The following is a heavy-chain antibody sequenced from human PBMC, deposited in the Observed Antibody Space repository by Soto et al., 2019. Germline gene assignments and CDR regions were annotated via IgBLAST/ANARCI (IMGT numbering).Heavy chain of an antibody. CDR2: ISSSGSDI. Sequence: PGGSLRLSCAASGFTFTTYDMNWVRQAPGKXLEWVSYISSSGSDIFYTDSVKGRFTISRDNAKNSLYLQMNSLRAEDTAFYYCATDVYGSGSYYNGIRYYYCMVVWGQGTMVTVSS. CDR3: ATDVYGSGSYYNGIRYYYCMVV. V-gene: IGHV3-48*03. J-gene: IGHJ6*02. CDR1: GFTFTTYD. D-gene: IGHD3-10*01.